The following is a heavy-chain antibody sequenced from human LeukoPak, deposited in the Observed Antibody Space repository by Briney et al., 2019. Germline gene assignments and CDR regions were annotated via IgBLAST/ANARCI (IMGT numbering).Heavy chain of an antibody. V-gene: IGHV4-31*03. CDR2: IYYSGST. J-gene: IGHJ3*02. CDR3: ATMVRGRAFDI. CDR1: GGSISSGGYY. D-gene: IGHD3-10*01. Sequence: SETLSLTCTVSGGSISSGGYYWSWIRQHPGKGLEWIGYIYYSGSTYYNASLKSRVTISVDTSKNQFSLKLSSVTAADTAVYYCATMVRGRAFDIWGQGTMVTVSS.